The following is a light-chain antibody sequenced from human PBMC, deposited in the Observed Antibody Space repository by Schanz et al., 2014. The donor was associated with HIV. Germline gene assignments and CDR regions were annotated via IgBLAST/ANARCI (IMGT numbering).Light chain of an antibody. J-gene: IGKJ2*01. V-gene: IGKV3-15*01. CDR1: QSVSSN. Sequence: EIVMTQSPATLSVSPGERASLSCRASQSVSSNLAWYQQKFGQAPRLLIYAASTRATDIPARFSGSGSGTEFTLTISSLQSEDFATYYCQQYNGYSYTFGQGTKLLI. CDR2: AAS. CDR3: QQYNGYSYT.